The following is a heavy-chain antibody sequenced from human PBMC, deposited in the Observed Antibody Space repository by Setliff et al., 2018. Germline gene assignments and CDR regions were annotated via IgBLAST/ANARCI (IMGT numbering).Heavy chain of an antibody. Sequence: SETLSLTCTVTGGSFDSGTHYWSWIRQPAGKVPEWIGLIQGTGNTNYNPSLQSRATISIDTSKNQISLKITSVTAAGTALYSCAGTPARGTTWLSPFDYWGQGIQVTVSS. J-gene: IGHJ4*02. V-gene: IGHV4-61*02. CDR3: AGTPARGTTWLSPFDY. D-gene: IGHD3-9*01. CDR1: GGSFDSGTHY. CDR2: IQGTGNT.